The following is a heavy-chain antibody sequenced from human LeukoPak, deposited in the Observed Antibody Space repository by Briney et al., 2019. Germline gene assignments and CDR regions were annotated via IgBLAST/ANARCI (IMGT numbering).Heavy chain of an antibody. CDR1: GFTVSSNY. CDR2: IYSGGST. J-gene: IGHJ4*02. V-gene: IGHV3-66*01. CDR3: AKDGYCSSTSCLDY. Sequence: GGSLRLSCAASGFTVSSNYMSWVRQAPGKGLEWVSVIYSGGSTYYADSVKGRFTISRDNSKNTLYLQMNSLRAEDTAVYYCAKDGYCSSTSCLDYWGQGTLVTVSS. D-gene: IGHD2-2*03.